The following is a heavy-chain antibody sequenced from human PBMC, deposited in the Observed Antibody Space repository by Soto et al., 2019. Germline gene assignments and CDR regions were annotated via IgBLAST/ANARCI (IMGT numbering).Heavy chain of an antibody. D-gene: IGHD2-2*01. Sequence: GVSLSLSCSASGFTFISYSMNWVLQAPGQGLEWVSYISSSSSTIYYADSVKGRFTISRDNAKNSLYLQMNSLRDEDTAVYYCARDGDIVVVQAAQQFYYYGMDAWGKGAKVTV. V-gene: IGHV3-48*02. CDR1: GFTFISYS. J-gene: IGHJ6*04. CDR2: ISSSSSTI. CDR3: ARDGDIVVVQAAQQFYYYGMDA.